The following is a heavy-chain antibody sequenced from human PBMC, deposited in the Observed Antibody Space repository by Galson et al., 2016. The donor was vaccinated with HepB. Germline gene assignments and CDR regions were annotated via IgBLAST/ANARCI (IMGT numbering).Heavy chain of an antibody. CDR3: ARAVMLGRGMDV. J-gene: IGHJ6*02. V-gene: IGHV6-1*01. CDR1: GDSVYNNGAA. D-gene: IGHD3-10*01. Sequence: CAISGDSVYNNGAAWVWIRQSPSRGLEWLGRTFYRSTWENHYTGSVRNRVTISPDTSRNQFSLHLNSVTPEDTAVYYCARAVMLGRGMDVWGQGATVTVSS. CDR2: TFYRSTWEN.